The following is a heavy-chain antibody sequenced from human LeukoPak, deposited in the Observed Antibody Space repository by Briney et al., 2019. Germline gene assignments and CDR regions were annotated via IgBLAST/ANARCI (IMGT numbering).Heavy chain of an antibody. CDR3: AKVRSSGWYYFDY. Sequence: GGSLRLSCAASGFTFSSYAMSWVRQAPGKGLESVSAISGSGGSTYYADSVKGRFTISRDNSKNTLYLQMNSLRAEDTAVYYCAKVRSSGWYYFDYWGQGTLVTVSS. CDR2: ISGSGGST. V-gene: IGHV3-23*01. D-gene: IGHD6-19*01. J-gene: IGHJ4*02. CDR1: GFTFSSYA.